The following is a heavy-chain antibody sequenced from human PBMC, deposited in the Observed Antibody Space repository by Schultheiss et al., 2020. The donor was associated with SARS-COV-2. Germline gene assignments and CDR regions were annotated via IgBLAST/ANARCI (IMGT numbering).Heavy chain of an antibody. CDR3: ARGIGEWAAGILIPRYEGNWFDP. J-gene: IGHJ5*02. D-gene: IGHD6-13*01. V-gene: IGHV4-34*01. CDR2: INHSGST. CDR1: VDYFSIYY. Sequence: SETLSLTCTVSVDYFSIYYWSWIRQPPGKGLEWIGEINHSGSTNYNPSLKSRVTISVDTSKNQFSLKLSSVTAADTAVYYCARGIGEWAAGILIPRYEGNWFDPWGQGTLVTVSS.